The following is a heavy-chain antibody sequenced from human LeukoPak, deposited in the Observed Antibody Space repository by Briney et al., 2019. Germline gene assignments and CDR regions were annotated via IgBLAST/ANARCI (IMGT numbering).Heavy chain of an antibody. D-gene: IGHD3-3*01. V-gene: IGHV1-18*01. CDR1: GYTFTSYD. J-gene: IGHJ5*02. Sequence: VASVKVSCKASGYTFTSYDISWVGQAPGQGLEWMGWISAYNGNTNYAQKLQGRVTMTTDTSTSTAYMELRSLRSDDTAVYYCARDYDFWSGYYGADFLGWFDPWGQGTLVTVSS. CDR2: ISAYNGNT. CDR3: ARDYDFWSGYYGADFLGWFDP.